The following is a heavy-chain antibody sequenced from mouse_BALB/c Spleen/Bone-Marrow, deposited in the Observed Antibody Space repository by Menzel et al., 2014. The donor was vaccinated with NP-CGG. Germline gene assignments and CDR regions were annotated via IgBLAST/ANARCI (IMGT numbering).Heavy chain of an antibody. Sequence: VQLPQSVAELVKPGPSLKLSCKAPGSTFTNYWIHWEKQRPGQGLEWIGEIHPSNGRTTYNEKLKTKTTLTVDKSSSTAYMQLSSLTSEDSAVNYCAARLSHLAMGYWGQGTSVTVSS. V-gene: IGHV1S81*02. CDR3: AARLSHLAMGY. CDR2: IHPSNGRT. D-gene: IGHD2-2*01. J-gene: IGHJ4*01. CDR1: GSTFTNYW.